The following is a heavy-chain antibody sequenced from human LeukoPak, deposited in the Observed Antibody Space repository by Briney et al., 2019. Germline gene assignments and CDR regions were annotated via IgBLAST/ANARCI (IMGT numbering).Heavy chain of an antibody. CDR3: ARDIRDCSSTSCYTEDAFDI. V-gene: IGHV4-59*12. CDR2: IYYTGST. Sequence: PSETLSLTCAVSGDSISSDYWSWIRQPPGKGLEWIGYIYYTGSTNYSPSLKSRVTMSVDTSKNQFSLKLSSVTAADTAVYYCARDIRDCSSTSCYTEDAFDIWGQGTMVTVSS. CDR1: GDSISSDY. J-gene: IGHJ3*02. D-gene: IGHD2-2*02.